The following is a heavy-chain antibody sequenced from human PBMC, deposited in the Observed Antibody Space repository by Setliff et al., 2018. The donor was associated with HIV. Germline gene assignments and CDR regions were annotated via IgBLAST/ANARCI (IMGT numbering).Heavy chain of an antibody. CDR1: GGSFSGYY. D-gene: IGHD3-3*01. CDR2: IDHSGGT. Sequence: SETLSLTCAVYGGSFSGYYWSWIRQTPGKGLERIGEIDHSGGTKYNPSLKSRVTISLDTSNNQFSLKLSSVTAADTAVYYCARARFWSGYYTGDNYYYMDVWGKGTTVTVSS. CDR3: ARARFWSGYYTGDNYYYMDV. J-gene: IGHJ6*03. V-gene: IGHV4-34*01.